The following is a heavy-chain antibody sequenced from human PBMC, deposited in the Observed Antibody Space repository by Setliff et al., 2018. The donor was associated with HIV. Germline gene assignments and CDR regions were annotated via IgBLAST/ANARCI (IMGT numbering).Heavy chain of an antibody. Sequence: ASVKVSCKVSGYTLTNYGISWVRQAPGQGLEWMGWISAYSGNTNYVQKFQGRVTMTTDTSTSTTYMELRSLTSDDTAVYYCASCSAGSCYSNGYYYYGVDVWGQGTTVTVSS. CDR3: ASCSAGSCYSNGYYYYGVDV. V-gene: IGHV1-18*01. J-gene: IGHJ6*02. CDR2: ISAYSGNT. D-gene: IGHD2-15*01. CDR1: GYTLTNYG.